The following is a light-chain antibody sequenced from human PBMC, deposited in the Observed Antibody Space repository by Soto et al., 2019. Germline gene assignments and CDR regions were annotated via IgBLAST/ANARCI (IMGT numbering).Light chain of an antibody. CDR2: EVS. J-gene: IGLJ2*01. CDR3: SSYTTNKTLV. V-gene: IGLV2-14*01. CDR1: RSDVGAHNF. Sequence: QSALTQPASVSGAPGQSITISCTGTRSDVGAHNFVSWYQQHPGKAPKLMFYEVSNRPPGLSDRFSASKSGTTASLTISGLQAEDEADYFCSSYTTNKTLVFGGGTQLTVL.